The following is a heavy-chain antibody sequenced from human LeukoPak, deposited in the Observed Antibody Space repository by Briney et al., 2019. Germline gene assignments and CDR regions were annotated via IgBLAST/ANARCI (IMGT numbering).Heavy chain of an antibody. V-gene: IGHV1-2*02. CDR3: ARDAAHQATVVVTNEPRGTPGGAYY. Sequence: ASVKVSCKASGYTFTGYYIHWVRQAPGQGLEWMGWINPNSGGTSYAQKFQGRVTVTRDTSISTAYMEVSRLTSDDTAVYYCARDAAHQATVVVTNEPRGTPGGAYYWGQGTLVTVSS. CDR2: INPNSGGT. J-gene: IGHJ4*02. D-gene: IGHD3-22*01. CDR1: GYTFTGYY.